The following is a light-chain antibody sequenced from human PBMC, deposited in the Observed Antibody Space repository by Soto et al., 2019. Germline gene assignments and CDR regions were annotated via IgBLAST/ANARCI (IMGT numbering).Light chain of an antibody. J-gene: IGKJ5*01. CDR2: GAS. V-gene: IGKV3-15*01. CDR1: QSVSSY. Sequence: EIVMTQSPATLSVSPGERATLSCRASQSVSSYLAWYQQKPGQAPRLLIYGASTRATGIPARFSGSGSGTEFTLTISSLQYEDFAVYYCQQDYNWPSITFGQGTRLEIK. CDR3: QQDYNWPSIT.